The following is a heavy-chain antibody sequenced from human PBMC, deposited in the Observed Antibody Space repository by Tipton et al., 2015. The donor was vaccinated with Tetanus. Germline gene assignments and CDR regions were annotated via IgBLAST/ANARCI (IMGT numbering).Heavy chain of an antibody. J-gene: IGHJ2*01. V-gene: IGHV4-39*01. CDR3: GRHGGSYSAYWCFDL. CDR1: GFTFSSHN. D-gene: IGHD1-26*01. CDR2: INSGGTT. Sequence: LRLSCAASGFTFSSHNMNWVRQSPGKGLEWIGSINSGGTTYHNPSLKGRLTISVDTSKNQFSLRLTSVTATDTAVYYCGRHGGSYSAYWCFDLWGRGSLVAVSS.